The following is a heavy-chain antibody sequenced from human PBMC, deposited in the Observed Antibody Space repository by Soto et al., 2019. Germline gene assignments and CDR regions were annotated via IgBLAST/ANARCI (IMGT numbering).Heavy chain of an antibody. D-gene: IGHD2-2*03. CDR3: AREWPGYCSTWCGMDV. V-gene: IGHV1-3*01. Sequence: QVQLVQSGAEVKKPGASVQVSCKASGYTFINYAIHWVRQAPGQSLEWMGWINAGSGATRYSQTFQGRVAITRDTSATTAYMDLSSLRSEDAAVYYCAREWPGYCSTWCGMDVWDQGTTVTVSS. CDR1: GYTFINYA. CDR2: INAGSGAT. J-gene: IGHJ6*02.